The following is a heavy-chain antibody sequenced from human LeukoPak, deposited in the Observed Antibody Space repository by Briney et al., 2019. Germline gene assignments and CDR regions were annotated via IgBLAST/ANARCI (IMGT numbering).Heavy chain of an antibody. D-gene: IGHD1-26*01. V-gene: IGHV4-30-4*08. Sequence: SETLSLTCTVSGGPISSGDYYWSWIRQPPGKGLEWIGYIYYSGSTYYNPSLKSRVTISVDTSKNQFSLKLSSVTAADTAVYYCARVVPEIVGASGVLDYWGQGTLVTVSS. CDR1: GGPISSGDYY. CDR2: IYYSGST. J-gene: IGHJ4*02. CDR3: ARVVPEIVGASGVLDY.